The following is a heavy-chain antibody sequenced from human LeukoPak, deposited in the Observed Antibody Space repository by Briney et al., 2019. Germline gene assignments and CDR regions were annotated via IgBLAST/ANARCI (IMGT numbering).Heavy chain of an antibody. CDR3: ARDSGSYYPY. CDR1: GGSISSYY. V-gene: IGHV4-59*01. Sequence: PETLSLTCTVSGGSISSYYWSWIRQPPGKGLEWIGYIYYSGITNYNPSLKSRVTISIDTSKNQFSLKLSSVTAADTAVYYCARDSGSYYPYWGQGTLVTVSS. J-gene: IGHJ4*02. D-gene: IGHD1-26*01. CDR2: IYYSGIT.